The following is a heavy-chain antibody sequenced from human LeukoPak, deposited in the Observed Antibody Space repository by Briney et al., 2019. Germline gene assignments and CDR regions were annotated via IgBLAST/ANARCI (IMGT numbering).Heavy chain of an antibody. CDR1: GYTSTSYY. CDR3: ARAPSDGGYPFEV. Sequence: ASVKVSCKASGYTSTSYYMHWVRQAPGQGLEWMGIINPSGGSTSYAQKFQGRVTMTRDTSTSTVYMELSSLRSEDTAVYYCARAPSDGGYPFEVWGKGTTVTVSS. J-gene: IGHJ6*04. CDR2: INPSGGST. D-gene: IGHD5-12*01. V-gene: IGHV1-46*01.